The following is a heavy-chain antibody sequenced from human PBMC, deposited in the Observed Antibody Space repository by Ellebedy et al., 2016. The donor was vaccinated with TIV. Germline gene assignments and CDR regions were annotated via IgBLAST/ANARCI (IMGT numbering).Heavy chain of an antibody. CDR1: GYSINSGNY. Sequence: MPGGSLRLSCTVSGYSINSGNYWVWIRQPPGKGLEWIGSLYHSGSTYYNPSLKSRVAISVDTSKNQFSLRLTSVTAADTAVYYCARDDPSGWLDPWGQGTLVTVSS. CDR3: ARDDPSGWLDP. V-gene: IGHV4-38-2*02. D-gene: IGHD3-10*01. CDR2: LYHSGST. J-gene: IGHJ5*02.